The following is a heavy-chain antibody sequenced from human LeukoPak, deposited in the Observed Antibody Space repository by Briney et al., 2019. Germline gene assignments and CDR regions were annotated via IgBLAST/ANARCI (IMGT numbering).Heavy chain of an antibody. Sequence: SHTLSLTCAISGDNVSNNSAAWNWIRQAPSRGLEWLGRTYYSSKWYNDYALSFKSRITINPDTSKNQFSLHLNSVTPDDTAVYYCVRAAAGGWFFQHWGQGTLVTVSS. D-gene: IGHD6-13*01. V-gene: IGHV6-1*01. J-gene: IGHJ1*01. CDR1: GDNVSNNSAA. CDR2: TYYSSKWYN. CDR3: VRAAAGGWFFQH.